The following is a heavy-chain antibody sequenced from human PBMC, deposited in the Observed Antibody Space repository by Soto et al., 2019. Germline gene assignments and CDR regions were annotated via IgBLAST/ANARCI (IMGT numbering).Heavy chain of an antibody. CDR3: EVTTGY. CDR2: VSPDHGNA. D-gene: IGHD2-21*02. J-gene: IGHJ4*02. CDR1: GYTFTDYD. Sequence: QVQVVQSGAEVKKPGASVRVSCKTSGYTFTDYDINWVRQATGQGLEWMGWVSPDHGNAGYAQQFQGRVTMTSDKSTSTVYMELSNLRSEDTAVYFCEVTTGYWGQGTMVTVSS. V-gene: IGHV1-8*01.